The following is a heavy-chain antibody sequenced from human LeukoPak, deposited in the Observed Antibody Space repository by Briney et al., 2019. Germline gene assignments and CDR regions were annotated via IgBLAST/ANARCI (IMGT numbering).Heavy chain of an antibody. CDR2: IKSDGSNT. CDR3: ARGWEQQGVGAFHV. Sequence: PGGSLRLSCAASGFTFSSYWMHWVRQAPGKGLVWVSRIKSDGSNTNYADSVKGRFTISRDNAKNTLFLQMNSLRVEDTAVYYCARGWEQQGVGAFHVWGQGTMVTVSS. CDR1: GFTFSSYW. J-gene: IGHJ3*01. V-gene: IGHV3-74*01. D-gene: IGHD1/OR15-1a*01.